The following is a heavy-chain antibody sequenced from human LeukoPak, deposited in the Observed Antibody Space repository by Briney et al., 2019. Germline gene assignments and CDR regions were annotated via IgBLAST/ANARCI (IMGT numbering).Heavy chain of an antibody. CDR1: GFTFSDYY. D-gene: IGHD6-19*01. Sequence: GGSLRLSCAASGFTFSDYYMSWIRQAPGKGLEWVSYISSSGSTIYYADSVKGRFTISRDNAKNSLYLQMNSLRAEDTAVYYCASGYSSGWYLVDFGYWGQGTLVTVSS. V-gene: IGHV3-11*01. J-gene: IGHJ4*02. CDR3: ASGYSSGWYLVDFGY. CDR2: ISSSGSTI.